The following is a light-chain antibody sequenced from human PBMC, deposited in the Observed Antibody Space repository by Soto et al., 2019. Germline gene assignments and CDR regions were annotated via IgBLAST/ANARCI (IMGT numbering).Light chain of an antibody. CDR3: QQVKRSPLT. CDR2: GAS. J-gene: IGKJ4*01. V-gene: IGKV1-9*01. Sequence: DIQLTQSPSFLSASVGDRVSITCRASEDISSYLAWYQRKPGKAPKVLISGASTLQSGVPSSFSGSGAGTEFTLTNSRLQPEDFATYYCQQVKRSPLTVGGGTKVEIK. CDR1: EDISSY.